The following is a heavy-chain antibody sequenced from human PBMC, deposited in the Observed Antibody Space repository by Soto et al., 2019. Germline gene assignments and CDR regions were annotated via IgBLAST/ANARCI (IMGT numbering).Heavy chain of an antibody. V-gene: IGHV1-18*01. CDR3: ASHVIVSGSYYFEY. Sequence: ASVKVSCKASGYTFTSHGFSWVRQAPGQGLEWMGWISGYNGNTKYAQNVQGRVTLTTDTSTGTTYMELTSLRSDDTDVYYCASHVIVSGSYYFEYCGQATLVTVSS. CDR1: GYTFTSHG. D-gene: IGHD3-9*01. J-gene: IGHJ4*02. CDR2: ISGYNGNT.